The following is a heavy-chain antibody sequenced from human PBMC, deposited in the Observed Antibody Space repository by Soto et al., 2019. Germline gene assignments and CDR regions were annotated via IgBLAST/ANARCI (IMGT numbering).Heavy chain of an antibody. J-gene: IGHJ4*02. CDR1: GGTFSSFA. V-gene: IGHV1-69*13. Sequence: ASVKVSCKASGGTFSSFAISWVRQAPGQGLEWMGGIIPIFGTANYAQKFQGRVTITADESTSTAYMELNSLRSEDTAVYYCAADLSSSYYYFDYWGQGTLVTVSS. CDR2: IIPIFGTA. D-gene: IGHD6-13*01. CDR3: AADLSSSYYYFDY.